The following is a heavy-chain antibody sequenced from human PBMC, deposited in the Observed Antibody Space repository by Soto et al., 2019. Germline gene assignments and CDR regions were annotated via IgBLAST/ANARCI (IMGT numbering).Heavy chain of an antibody. V-gene: IGHV3-74*01. J-gene: IGHJ6*02. CDR2: IDNAGSSA. CDR1: GFTFSIYW. CDR3: TRVGGSVSGMDV. Sequence: EVQLVESGGGLVQPGGSLRLSCAASGFTFSIYWMHWVRQAPGKGPVWVSRIDNAGSSARYADSVKGRFTISRDNANNTVYLQMNSLTAEDTAVYYCTRVGGSVSGMDVWGQGTTVTVSS. D-gene: IGHD1-26*01.